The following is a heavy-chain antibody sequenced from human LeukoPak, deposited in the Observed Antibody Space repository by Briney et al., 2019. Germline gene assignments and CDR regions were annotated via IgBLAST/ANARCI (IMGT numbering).Heavy chain of an antibody. CDR1: GFTFSSYW. V-gene: IGHV3-74*01. J-gene: IGHJ5*02. CDR3: ARDFESPLHFWSANNWFDP. CDR2: INSDGSST. D-gene: IGHD3-3*02. Sequence: GGSLRLSCAASGFTFSSYWMHWVRQAPGKGLVWVSRINSDGSSTSYADSVKGRFTISRDNAKNTLYLQMNSLRAEDTAVYYCARDFESPLHFWSANNWFDPWGQGTLVTVSS.